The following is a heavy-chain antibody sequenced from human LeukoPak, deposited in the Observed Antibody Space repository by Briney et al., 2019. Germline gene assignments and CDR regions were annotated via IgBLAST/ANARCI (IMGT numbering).Heavy chain of an antibody. V-gene: IGHV4-34*12. J-gene: IGHJ4*02. CDR3: ARAASSVDYSGSYSPFDY. CDR2: IILRGST. D-gene: IGHD1-26*01. Sequence: PSGTLSLTCAVYGGSFSDNFWSWIRPPPGKGLEWIGEIILRGSTNYTPSLKTRLTISVDTSKNQFSLKLGSVTAADTAVYYCARAASSVDYSGSYSPFDYWGQGTLVTVSS. CDR1: GGSFSDNF.